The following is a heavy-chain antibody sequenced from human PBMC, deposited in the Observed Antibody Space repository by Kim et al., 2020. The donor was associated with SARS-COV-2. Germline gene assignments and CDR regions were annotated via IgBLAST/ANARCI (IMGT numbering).Heavy chain of an antibody. V-gene: IGHV3-48*03. D-gene: IGHD6-19*01. CDR3: ARGYSSGWGVTY. J-gene: IGHJ4*02. Sequence: GGSLRLSCAASRFTFSSYEMNWVRQAPGKGLEWVSYISSRGITIYYADSVKGRFTISRDNAKNSLYLQMNSLRAEDTAIYYCARGYSSGWGVTYWGQGTLVTVSS. CDR1: RFTFSSYE. CDR2: ISSRGITI.